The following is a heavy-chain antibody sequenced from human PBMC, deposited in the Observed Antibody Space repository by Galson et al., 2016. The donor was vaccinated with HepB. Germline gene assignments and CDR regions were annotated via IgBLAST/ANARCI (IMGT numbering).Heavy chain of an antibody. CDR2: IIPMFETT. J-gene: IGHJ4*02. V-gene: IGHV1-69*06. D-gene: IGHD1-1*01. CDR1: GGTFNNFA. Sequence: SVKVSCKAAGGTFNNFAVNWVRQVPGQGLEWMGRIIPMFETTNFAQKFQGRLTITADRSTGTVYMDLSRLRHGDTAVYFCATDGVGFLERGYFDNWAQGTLVTVSS. CDR3: ATDGVGFLERGYFDN.